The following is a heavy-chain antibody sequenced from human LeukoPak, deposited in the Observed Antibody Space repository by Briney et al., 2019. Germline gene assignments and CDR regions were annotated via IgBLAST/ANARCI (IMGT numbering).Heavy chain of an antibody. V-gene: IGHV3-23*01. J-gene: IGHJ4*02. Sequence: PGGSLRLSCAASGFTLSSYAMSWVRQAPGKGLEWVLSFSGSGGSTYYAGSVKGRFTISRDNAKNTLYLQMNSLRAEDTAVYYYAKVRYIGYDPTYYFDYWGQGTLVTVSS. CDR3: AKVRYIGYDPTYYFDY. CDR1: GFTLSSYA. D-gene: IGHD5-12*01. CDR2: FSGSGGST.